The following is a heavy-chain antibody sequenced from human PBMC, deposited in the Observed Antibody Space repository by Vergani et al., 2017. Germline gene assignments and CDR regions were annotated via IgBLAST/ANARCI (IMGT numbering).Heavy chain of an antibody. CDR2: MYHSGTT. Sequence: QLQLQESGPGLVKPSETLSLTCSVSGDSITSRLDYWGWIRPTPGKGLEWIGSMYHSGTTYYNPSLKSRATLSVDTSKNHISLQVTSVTAADTAVYYCARHQIGRYTEYWGQGILVTVSS. V-gene: IGHV4-39*01. D-gene: IGHD1-14*01. J-gene: IGHJ4*02. CDR3: ARHQIGRYTEY. CDR1: GDSITSRLDY.